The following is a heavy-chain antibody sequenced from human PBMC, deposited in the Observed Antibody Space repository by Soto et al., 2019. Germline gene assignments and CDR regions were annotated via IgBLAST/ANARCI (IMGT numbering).Heavy chain of an antibody. CDR3: ESYYYYGMDV. CDR1: GYTVTRYD. V-gene: IGHV1-8*01. J-gene: IGHJ6*02. CDR2: MNPNSSNT. Sequence: SVKFACGASGYTVTRYDINCGRQATGQGLEWMGWMNPNSSNTGYAQKFQGRVTMTRNTSISTAYMELSSLRSEHTAVHYCESYYYYGMDVWAQRTTVTVSS.